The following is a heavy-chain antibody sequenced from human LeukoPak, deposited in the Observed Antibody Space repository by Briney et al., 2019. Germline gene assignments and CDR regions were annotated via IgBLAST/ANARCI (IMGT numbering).Heavy chain of an antibody. D-gene: IGHD2-21*01. CDR1: GFTFSSYA. V-gene: IGHV3-23*01. Sequence: PGGSLRLSCAASGFTFSSYAMSWVRQAPGKGLECVSAISGSGGSTYYADSVKGGFTISRDNSKNTLYLQMNSLRAEATAVYFCVKVVHIVVVNDAFDIWGQGTMVTVSS. CDR3: VKVVHIVVVNDAFDI. CDR2: ISGSGGST. J-gene: IGHJ3*02.